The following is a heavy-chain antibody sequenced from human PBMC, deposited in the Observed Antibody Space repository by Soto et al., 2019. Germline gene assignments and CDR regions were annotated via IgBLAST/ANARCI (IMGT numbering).Heavy chain of an antibody. CDR3: AREDRYSYGLFDY. CDR2: IYYSGST. CDR1: GGSISSGDYY. D-gene: IGHD5-18*01. J-gene: IGHJ4*02. Sequence: QVQLQESGPGLVKPSQTLSLTCTVSGGSISSGDYYWSWIRQPPGKGLEWIGYIYYSGSTYYNPSLKRRVTISVDTSKNQFSLKLSSVTAADTAVYYCAREDRYSYGLFDYWGQGTLVTVSS. V-gene: IGHV4-30-4*01.